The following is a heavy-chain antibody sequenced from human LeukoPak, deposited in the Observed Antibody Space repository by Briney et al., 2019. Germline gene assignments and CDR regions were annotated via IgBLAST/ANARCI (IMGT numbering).Heavy chain of an antibody. V-gene: IGHV3-30*03. D-gene: IGHD4-17*01. Sequence: PGRSLRLSCAASGFTFSSYGMHWVRQAPGKGLEWVAVISYDGSNKYYADSVKGRFTISRDNSKNTLYLQMNSLRAEDTAVYYCARVYGDYGVGFDHWGQGTLVTVSS. CDR3: ARVYGDYGVGFDH. CDR2: ISYDGSNK. CDR1: GFTFSSYG. J-gene: IGHJ4*02.